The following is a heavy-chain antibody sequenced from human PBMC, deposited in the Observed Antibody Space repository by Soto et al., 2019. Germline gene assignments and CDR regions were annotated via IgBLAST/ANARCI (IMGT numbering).Heavy chain of an antibody. Sequence: QVQLQQWGAGLLKPSETLSLTCAVYGGSFSGYYWSWIRQPPGKGLEWIGEINHSGSTNYNPSLKSRVTISVDTYKTQFSQKLSSVTAADTAVYYCARRMSCSGGSGYSDYWGQGTLVTVSS. CDR1: GGSFSGYY. V-gene: IGHV4-34*01. CDR3: ARRMSCSGGSGYSDY. CDR2: INHSGST. D-gene: IGHD2-15*01. J-gene: IGHJ4*02.